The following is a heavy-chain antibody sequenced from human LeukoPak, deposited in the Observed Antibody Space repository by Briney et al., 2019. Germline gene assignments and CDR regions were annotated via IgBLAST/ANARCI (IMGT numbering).Heavy chain of an antibody. Sequence: AGGSLRLSCAASGFTFSSYAMHWVRQAPGKGLEWVAVISYDGSNKYYADSVKGRFTISRDNSKNTLYLQMNSLRAEDTAVYYCARGGFSGSYYDAFDIWGQGTMVTVSS. V-gene: IGHV3-30*04. CDR2: ISYDGSNK. CDR1: GFTFSSYA. J-gene: IGHJ3*02. CDR3: ARGGFSGSYYDAFDI. D-gene: IGHD1-26*01.